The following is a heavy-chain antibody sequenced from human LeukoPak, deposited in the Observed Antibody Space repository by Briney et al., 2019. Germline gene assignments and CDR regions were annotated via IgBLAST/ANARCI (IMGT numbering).Heavy chain of an antibody. CDR1: GFTFDDYA. J-gene: IGHJ4*02. V-gene: IGHV3-9*01. Sequence: GGSLRLSCAASGFTFDDYAMDWVRQAPGKGLEWVSGISWSSGSIGYADSVKGRFTISRDNAKNSLYLQMNSLRAEGTALYYCAKATDYGGNVHFDNWGQGTLVTVSS. CDR2: ISWSSGSI. D-gene: IGHD4-23*01. CDR3: AKATDYGGNVHFDN.